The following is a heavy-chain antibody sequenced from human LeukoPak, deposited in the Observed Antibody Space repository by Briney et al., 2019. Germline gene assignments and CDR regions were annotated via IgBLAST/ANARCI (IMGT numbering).Heavy chain of an antibody. D-gene: IGHD2-2*01. Sequence: PSETLSLTCTVSGGSISGYYWSWIRQPPGKGLEWIGYIYYSGSTNYNPSLRSRVTISVDTSKNQFSLKLSSVTAADTAVYYCARRVVSAGYFDYWGQGTLVTVSS. V-gene: IGHV4-59*12. CDR2: IYYSGST. CDR1: GGSISGYY. J-gene: IGHJ4*02. CDR3: ARRVVSAGYFDY.